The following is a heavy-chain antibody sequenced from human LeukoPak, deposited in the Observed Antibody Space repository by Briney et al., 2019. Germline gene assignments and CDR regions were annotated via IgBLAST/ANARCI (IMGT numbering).Heavy chain of an antibody. J-gene: IGHJ4*02. V-gene: IGHV3-21*01. CDR1: GFTFDDYG. CDR2: ISSNNRYI. CDR3: ARGGIAVAGTVVDY. Sequence: GGSLRLSCAASGFTFDDYGMSWARQAPGKGLEWVSSISSNNRYIYYADSVKGRFTISRDNAKNSLYLQMNSLRAEDTAVYYCARGGIAVAGTVVDYWGQGTLVTVSS. D-gene: IGHD6-19*01.